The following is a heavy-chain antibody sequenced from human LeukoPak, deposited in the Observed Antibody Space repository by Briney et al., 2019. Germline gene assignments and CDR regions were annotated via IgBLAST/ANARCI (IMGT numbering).Heavy chain of an antibody. J-gene: IGHJ4*02. Sequence: HPGVSLRLSCAASGFTVSSNYMIWLRQAPGKGLEWVSVIYSGGSTYYADSVKGRFTISRDNSKNTLYLQMNSLRAEDTAVYYCARSYSSSWIVDYWGEGTLVTVSS. D-gene: IGHD6-13*01. CDR2: IYSGGST. CDR1: GFTVSSNY. V-gene: IGHV3-66*01. CDR3: ARSYSSSWIVDY.